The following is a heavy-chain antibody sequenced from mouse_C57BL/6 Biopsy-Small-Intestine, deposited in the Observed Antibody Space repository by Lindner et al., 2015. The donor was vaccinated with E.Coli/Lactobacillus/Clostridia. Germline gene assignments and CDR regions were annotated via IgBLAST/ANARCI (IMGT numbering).Heavy chain of an antibody. D-gene: IGHD4-1*01. CDR3: ASLTGTKGYFDY. Sequence: QLQESGPELVKPGASVKISCEASGYSFTGYYMQWVKQSHGNILDWIGYIYPYNGVSSYNQKFKGKATLTVDKSSSTAYMELRSLTSEDSAVYYCASLTGTKGYFDYWGQGTTLTVSS. CDR1: GYSFTGYY. V-gene: IGHV1-31*01. CDR2: IYPYNGVS. J-gene: IGHJ2*01.